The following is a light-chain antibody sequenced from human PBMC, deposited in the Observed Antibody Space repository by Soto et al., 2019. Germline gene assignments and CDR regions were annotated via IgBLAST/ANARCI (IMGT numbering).Light chain of an antibody. V-gene: IGKV3-20*01. J-gene: IGKJ4*01. Sequence: EIVLTQFPGTLSLSPGDRATLSCRASHNVATNYLAWYQQRPGQAPRLLTYGASNRATGIPGRFSGTGSGTDFSLTISRLEPEDFAVYFCQQYGTSPLTFGGGTKVEIK. CDR1: HNVATNY. CDR2: GAS. CDR3: QQYGTSPLT.